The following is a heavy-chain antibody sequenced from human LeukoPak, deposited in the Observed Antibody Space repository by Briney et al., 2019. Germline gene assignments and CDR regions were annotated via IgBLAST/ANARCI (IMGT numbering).Heavy chain of an antibody. CDR3: ARVHYNTAMVDIDY. V-gene: IGHV3-48*03. D-gene: IGHD5-18*01. CDR1: GFTFSSYE. CDR2: ISSSGSTI. Sequence: GGSLRLSCAASGFTFSSYEMHWVRQAPGRGLEWISYISSSGSTIYYADSVKGRFTISRDNGKNSLYLQMNSLRAEDTAVYYCARVHYNTAMVDIDYWGQGTLVTVSS. J-gene: IGHJ4*02.